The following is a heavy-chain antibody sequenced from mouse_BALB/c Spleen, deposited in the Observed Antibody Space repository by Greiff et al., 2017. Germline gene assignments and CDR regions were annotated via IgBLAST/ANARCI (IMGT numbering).Heavy chain of an antibody. Sequence: EVQVVESGGGLVKPGGSLKLSCAASGFTFSSYAMSWVRQSPEKRLEWVAEISSGGSYTYYPDTVTGRFTISRDNAKNTLYLEMSSLRSEDTAMYYCARNYGLRFAYWGQGTLVTVSA. D-gene: IGHD1-2*01. J-gene: IGHJ3*01. CDR1: GFTFSSYA. CDR2: ISSGGSYT. CDR3: ARNYGLRFAY. V-gene: IGHV5-9-4*01.